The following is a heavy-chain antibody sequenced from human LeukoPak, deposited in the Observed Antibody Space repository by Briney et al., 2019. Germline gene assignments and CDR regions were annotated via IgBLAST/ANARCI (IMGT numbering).Heavy chain of an antibody. D-gene: IGHD6-25*01. J-gene: IGHJ4*02. V-gene: IGHV4-59*01. CDR2: IYYSGTT. Sequence: PSETLSLTCTVSGGSISNYYWSWIRQPPGKGLEWIGYIYYSGTTNYNPSLKSRVTISVDTSKNQFSLKLSSVTAAATGVYYCARGVYIAAAQYGYWGERTLGTVSS. CDR1: GGSISNYY. CDR3: ARGVYIAAAQYGY.